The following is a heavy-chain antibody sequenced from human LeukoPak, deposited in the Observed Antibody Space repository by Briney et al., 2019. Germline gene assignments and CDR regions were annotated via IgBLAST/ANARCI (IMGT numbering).Heavy chain of an antibody. V-gene: IGHV5-51*01. D-gene: IGHD4-17*01. J-gene: IGHJ3*02. CDR2: IYPGDSDT. CDR3: ASPFLYDYGTPAEPFDI. Sequence: GESLKISCKGSGYSFTSYWIGWVRQMPGKGLEWMGIIYPGDSDTRYSPSFQGQVTISADKSISTAYLQWSSLKASDTAMYYCASPFLYDYGTPAEPFDIWGQGTMATVSS. CDR1: GYSFTSYW.